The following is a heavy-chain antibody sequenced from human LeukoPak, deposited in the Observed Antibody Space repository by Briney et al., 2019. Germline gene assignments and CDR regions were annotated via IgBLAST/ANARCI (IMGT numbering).Heavy chain of an antibody. CDR2: VSYDGSTK. CDR1: GFTFSTYG. J-gene: IGHJ4*02. Sequence: GSSLRLSCAASGFTFSTYGMHWVRQAPGKGLEWVAVVSYDGSTKYYADSVKGRFTISRDNSKNTLYLQMNSLRAEDTAVYYCAKTYYDILTGYFGGVGLDYWGQGTLVTVSS. CDR3: AKTYYDILTGYFGGVGLDY. V-gene: IGHV3-30*18. D-gene: IGHD3-9*01.